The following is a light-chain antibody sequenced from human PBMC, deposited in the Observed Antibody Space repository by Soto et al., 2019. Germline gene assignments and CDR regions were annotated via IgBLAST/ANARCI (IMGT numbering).Light chain of an antibody. CDR3: SSYTSSSTRV. J-gene: IGLJ1*01. Sequence: ALTQPASVSGSPGQSITISCTGTSSDVGGYNYVSWYQQHPGKAPKLMIYEVSNRPSGVSNRFSGSKSVNTATLTISGPQAEDEADYYCSSYTSSSTRVFGTGTKVTVL. V-gene: IGLV2-14*03. CDR2: EVS. CDR1: SSDVGGYNY.